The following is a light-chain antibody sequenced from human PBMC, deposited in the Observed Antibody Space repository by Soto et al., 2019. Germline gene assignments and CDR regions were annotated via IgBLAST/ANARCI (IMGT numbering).Light chain of an antibody. V-gene: IGKV4-1*01. CDR1: QSVLYSSNNKNY. CDR3: QQWSSVPKT. J-gene: IGKJ1*01. Sequence: DIVMTQSPDSLAVSLGERATINCKSSQSVLYSSNNKNYLAWYQQKPGQPPKLLIYWASTRESGVPDRFSGSGSGTDFTLPISSLQAEDVAVYYCQQWSSVPKTFGQGTKVEIK. CDR2: WAS.